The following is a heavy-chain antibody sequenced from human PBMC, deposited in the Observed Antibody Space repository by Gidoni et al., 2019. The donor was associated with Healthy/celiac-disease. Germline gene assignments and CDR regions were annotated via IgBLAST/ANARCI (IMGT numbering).Heavy chain of an antibody. V-gene: IGHV1-24*01. CDR1: S. D-gene: IGHD3-10*01. J-gene: IGHJ4*02. CDR2: FDPEDGET. Sequence: SMHWVRQAPGKGLEWMGGFDPEDGETIYAQKFQGRVTMTEDTSTDTAYMELSSLRSEDTAVYYCATGRRYYYGSGSYFDYWGQGTLVTVSS. CDR3: ATGRRYYYGSGSYFDY.